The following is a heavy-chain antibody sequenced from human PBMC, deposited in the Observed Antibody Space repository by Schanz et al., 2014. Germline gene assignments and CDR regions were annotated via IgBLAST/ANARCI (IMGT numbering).Heavy chain of an antibody. D-gene: IGHD3-9*01. CDR2: IIPILGIA. J-gene: IGHJ6*02. Sequence: QVQLVQSGAEVKKPGSSMKVSCKASGGTFSTYPINWLRQAPGQGLEWMGRIIPILGIANYAQKLQGRVTMTTDTSTSTAYMELRSLRSDDTAVYYCARVQDDILTGSEYYYGMDVWGQGTTVTVSS. V-gene: IGHV1-69*04. CDR3: ARVQDDILTGSEYYYGMDV. CDR1: GGTFSTYP.